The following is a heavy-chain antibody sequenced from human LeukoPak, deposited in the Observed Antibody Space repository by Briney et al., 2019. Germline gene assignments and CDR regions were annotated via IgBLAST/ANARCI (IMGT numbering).Heavy chain of an antibody. V-gene: IGHV4-34*01. J-gene: IGHJ4*02. CDR1: SGSFSGYY. Sequence: PSETLSLTCAVYSGSFSGYYWSWIRQPPGKGLEWIGEINHSGSTNYNPSLKSRVTISVDTSKNQFSLKLSSVTAADTAVYYCARSVGYNYGYYFDYWGQGTLVTVSS. CDR3: ARSVGYNYGYYFDY. CDR2: INHSGST. D-gene: IGHD5-18*01.